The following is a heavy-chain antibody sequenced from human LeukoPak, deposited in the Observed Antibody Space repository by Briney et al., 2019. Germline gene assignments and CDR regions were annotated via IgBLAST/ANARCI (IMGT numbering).Heavy chain of an antibody. CDR3: ARELKVGATEGFDY. J-gene: IGHJ4*02. CDR1: GLTFSSYW. CDR2: INSDGSST. Sequence: GGSLRLSCAASGLTFSSYWMHWVRQAPGKGLVLVSRINSDGSSTSYADSVKGRFTISRDNAKNTLYLQMNSLRAEDTAVYYCARELKVGATEGFDYWGQGTLVTVSS. V-gene: IGHV3-74*01. D-gene: IGHD1-26*01.